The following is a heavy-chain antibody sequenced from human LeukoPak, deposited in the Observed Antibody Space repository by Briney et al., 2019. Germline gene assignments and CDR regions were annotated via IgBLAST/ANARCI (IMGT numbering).Heavy chain of an antibody. J-gene: IGHJ5*02. Sequence: NPSETLSLTCTVSGGSISSGGYYWSWIRQHPGKGLEWIGYIYYSGSTYYNPSLKSRVTISVDTSKNQFSLKLSSVTAADPAVYYCARETVFLWFGELLANWFDPWGQGPLVTVSS. CDR2: IYYSGST. D-gene: IGHD3-10*01. V-gene: IGHV4-31*03. CDR1: GGSISSGGYY. CDR3: ARETVFLWFGELLANWFDP.